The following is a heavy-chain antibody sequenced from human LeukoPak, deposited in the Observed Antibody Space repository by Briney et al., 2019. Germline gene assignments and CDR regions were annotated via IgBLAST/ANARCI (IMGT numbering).Heavy chain of an antibody. D-gene: IGHD4-17*01. CDR1: GFTFSSYA. CDR3: AKGMTTVSRDLDY. Sequence: GGSLRLSCAASGFTFSSYAMSWVRQAPGKGLEWVSAISGSGGSTYYADSVKGRFTISRDNSKNSLYLHMNSLRTEDTALYYCAKGMTTVSRDLDYWGQGTLVTVSS. CDR2: ISGSGGST. V-gene: IGHV3-23*01. J-gene: IGHJ4*02.